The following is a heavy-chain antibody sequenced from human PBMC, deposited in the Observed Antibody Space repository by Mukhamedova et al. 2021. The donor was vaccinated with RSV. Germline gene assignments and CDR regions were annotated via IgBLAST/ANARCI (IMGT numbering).Heavy chain of an antibody. D-gene: IGHD1-1*01. V-gene: IGHV3-7*03. J-gene: IGHJ2*01. CDR2: IRQDGFEK. CDR3: ASIGTTSGRYFNL. Sequence: GLEWVANIRQDGFEKYYVDSVKVRFTFSRDNANNSLYLQMNSLRVGDTAVYYCASIGTTSGRYFNLLGRGTLVTVSS.